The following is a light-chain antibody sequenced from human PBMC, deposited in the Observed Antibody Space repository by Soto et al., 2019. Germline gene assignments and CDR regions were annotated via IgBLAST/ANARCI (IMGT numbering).Light chain of an antibody. CDR2: GAS. CDR3: QQRDSWPIT. J-gene: IGKJ5*01. V-gene: IGKV3-11*01. Sequence: IVLTQSPASLSLSPGERATLSCRASQSVDRYLVWYQQKPGQAPRLLIFGASNRATGIPARFSGSGSGTDFTLTINSLEPEDFAVYYCQQRDSWPITFGQGTRLEIK. CDR1: QSVDRY.